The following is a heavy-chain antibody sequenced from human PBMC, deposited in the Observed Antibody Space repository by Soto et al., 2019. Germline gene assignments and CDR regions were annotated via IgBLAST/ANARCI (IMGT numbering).Heavy chain of an antibody. V-gene: IGHV4-31*03. CDR1: GGSISSGGYC. D-gene: IGHD2-2*01. Sequence: QVQLQESGPGLVKPSQTLSLTCTVSGGSISSGGYCWSWIRQHPGKGLEWIGYIYYSGSTYYNPSLKSRVTISVDTSKNQFSLKLSSVTAADTAVYYCARGGSAPPAMGSVNYYYYYIDVWGKGTTVTVSS. CDR2: IYYSGST. J-gene: IGHJ6*03. CDR3: ARGGSAPPAMGSVNYYYYYIDV.